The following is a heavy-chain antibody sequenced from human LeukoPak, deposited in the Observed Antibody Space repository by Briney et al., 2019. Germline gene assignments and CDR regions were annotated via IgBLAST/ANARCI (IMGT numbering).Heavy chain of an antibody. Sequence: GGSLRLSCAGSGFTFSSYWMHWVRQAPGKGLVWVSRISTDASSTTYADSVKGRFTISRDNSKNTVHLQMNSLRAEDTAMYYCARRAGDYSHPYDYWGQGTLVTVSS. D-gene: IGHD3-22*01. J-gene: IGHJ4*02. CDR3: ARRAGDYSHPYDY. CDR2: ISTDASST. V-gene: IGHV3-74*01. CDR1: GFTFSSYW.